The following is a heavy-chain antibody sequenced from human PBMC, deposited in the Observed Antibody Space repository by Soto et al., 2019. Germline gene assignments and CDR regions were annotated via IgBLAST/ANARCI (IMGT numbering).Heavy chain of an antibody. CDR3: ARDSGLGDSSGYFY. CDR2: ISGSGGST. Sequence: GGSLRLSCAASGFTCSSYAMSWVRQAPGKGLEWVSAISGSGGSTYYADSVKGRFTISRDNAKNSLYLQMNSLRAEDTAVYYCARDSGLGDSSGYFYWGQGTLVTVSS. CDR1: GFTCSSYA. V-gene: IGHV3-23*01. D-gene: IGHD3-22*01. J-gene: IGHJ4*02.